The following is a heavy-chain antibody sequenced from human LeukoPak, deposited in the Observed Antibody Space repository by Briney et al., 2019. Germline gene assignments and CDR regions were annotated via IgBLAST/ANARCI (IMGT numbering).Heavy chain of an antibody. D-gene: IGHD6-19*01. CDR2: ISSSSSYI. CDR3: TTEGRVAGTQHPFDY. Sequence: GGSLRLSCAASGFTFSSYNMNWVRQAPGEGLEWVSSISSSSSYIYYADSVKGRFTISRDNAKNSLYLQMNSLKTEDTAVYYCTTEGRVAGTQHPFDYWGQGTLVTVSS. V-gene: IGHV3-21*03. J-gene: IGHJ4*02. CDR1: GFTFSSYN.